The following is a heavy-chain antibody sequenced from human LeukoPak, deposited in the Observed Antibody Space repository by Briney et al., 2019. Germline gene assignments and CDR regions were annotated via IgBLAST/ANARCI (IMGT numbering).Heavy chain of an antibody. Sequence: PSETLSLTCTVSGGSINNNYCYWGWIRQPPGKGLEWIGSISSSGNTWYSPSLQSRVTIFVDTSRNQFSLKLSSVTAADTAVYYCARRPPPSSSGYYFDYWGQGTLVTVSS. D-gene: IGHD3-22*01. V-gene: IGHV4-39*01. J-gene: IGHJ4*02. CDR2: ISSSGNT. CDR1: GGSINNNYCY. CDR3: ARRPPPSSSGYYFDY.